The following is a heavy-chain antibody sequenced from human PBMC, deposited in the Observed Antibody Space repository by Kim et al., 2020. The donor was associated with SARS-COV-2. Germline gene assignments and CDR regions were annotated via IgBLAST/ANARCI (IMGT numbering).Heavy chain of an antibody. V-gene: IGHV3-33*01. J-gene: IGHJ6*02. D-gene: IGHD2-2*01. Sequence: GGSLRLSCAASGFTFSSYGMHWVRQAPGKGLEWVAVIWYDGSNKYYADSVKGRFTISRANSKNTLYLQMNSLRAEDTAVYYCARGNAMGYYYYGMDVWGQGTTGTVSS. CDR2: IWYDGSNK. CDR3: ARGNAMGYYYYGMDV. CDR1: GFTFSSYG.